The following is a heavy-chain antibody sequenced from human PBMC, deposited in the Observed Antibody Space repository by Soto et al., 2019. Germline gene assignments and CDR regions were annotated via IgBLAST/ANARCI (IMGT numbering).Heavy chain of an antibody. D-gene: IGHD2-15*01. CDR2: IYWDDDK. CDR3: AHRNVEVVGGSTNTFDY. J-gene: IGHJ4*02. Sequence: QITLKESGPTLVKPTQTLTLTCTFSGFSLSTGGVGVGWIRQPPGKALEWLALIYWDDDKRYRTSLQNRLTIPADTTYNQVVLSMSNMGPDDTATYYCAHRNVEVVGGSTNTFDYWSQGALVTVS. V-gene: IGHV2-5*02. CDR1: GFSLSTGGVG.